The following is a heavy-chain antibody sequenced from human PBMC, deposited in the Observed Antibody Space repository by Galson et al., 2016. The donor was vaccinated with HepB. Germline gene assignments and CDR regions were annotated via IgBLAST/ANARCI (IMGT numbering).Heavy chain of an antibody. CDR1: GFSLNSYV. J-gene: IGHJ4*02. V-gene: IGHV3-33*01. Sequence: SLRLSCAASGFSLNSYVMLWVRQAPGKGLEWAAVVWYDGSKKYYADSVKGRFTISRDISKNTLYLQMNNLRVEDTAVYYCARDEGEYSLFDSWGQGTQVTVSS. CDR2: VWYDGSKK. CDR3: ARDEGEYSLFDS. D-gene: IGHD5-18*01.